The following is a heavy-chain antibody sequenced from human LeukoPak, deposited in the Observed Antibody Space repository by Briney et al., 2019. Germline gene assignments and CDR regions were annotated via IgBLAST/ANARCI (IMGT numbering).Heavy chain of an antibody. Sequence: SETLSLTCTVSGGSIRSSYYYWGRIRQPPGKGLEWIGSIYDSGSTYYNPSLKSRVTISVDTSKNQFSLKLSSVTAADTAVYYCARTYNWNSFWFDPWGQGTLVTVSS. D-gene: IGHD1-7*01. V-gene: IGHV4-39*07. CDR2: IYDSGST. CDR1: GGSIRSSYYY. CDR3: ARTYNWNSFWFDP. J-gene: IGHJ5*02.